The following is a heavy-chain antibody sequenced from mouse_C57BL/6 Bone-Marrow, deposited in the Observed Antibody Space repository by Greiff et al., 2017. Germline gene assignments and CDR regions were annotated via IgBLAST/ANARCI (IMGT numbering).Heavy chain of an antibody. CDR2: ISSGSSTI. CDR1: GFTFSDYG. CDR3: ARNRDYYGSSYGYFDV. D-gene: IGHD1-1*01. V-gene: IGHV5-17*01. Sequence: LMESGGGLVKPGGSLKLSCAASGFTFSDYGMHWVRQAPEKGLEWVAYISSGSSTIYYADTVKGRFTISRDNAKNTLFLQMTSLRSEDTAMYYCARNRDYYGSSYGYFDVWGTGTTVTVSS. J-gene: IGHJ1*03.